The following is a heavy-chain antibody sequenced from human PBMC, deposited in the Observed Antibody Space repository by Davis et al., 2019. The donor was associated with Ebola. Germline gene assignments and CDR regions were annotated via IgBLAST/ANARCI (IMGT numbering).Heavy chain of an antibody. D-gene: IGHD1-1*01. CDR3: AKGTTGTPLNGMDV. J-gene: IGHJ6*04. V-gene: IGHV3-9*01. Sequence: SLKIPCEASGFTFDEFSMHWVRQAPGTGLEWVSGISWNSAYVGYADSVKGRFTISRDDAKNSLYLQMTSLRPEDTALYFCAKGTTGTPLNGMDVWGKGTTVTVSS. CDR2: ISWNSAYV. CDR1: GFTFDEFS.